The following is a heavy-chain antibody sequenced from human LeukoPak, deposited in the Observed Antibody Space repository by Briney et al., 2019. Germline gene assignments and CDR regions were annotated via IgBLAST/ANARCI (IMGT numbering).Heavy chain of an antibody. CDR3: ARRCITRQDNWFDP. V-gene: IGHV5-51*01. CDR1: GYSFTNYW. D-gene: IGHD3-3*01. Sequence: GESLKISCRDPGYSFTNYWIGWVRQMPGKGLEWMGIIYPGDSDTRYSPSFQGQVTISADKSISTAYLQWSSLKASDTAMYYCARRCITRQDNWFDPWGQGTLVTVSS. J-gene: IGHJ5*02. CDR2: IYPGDSDT.